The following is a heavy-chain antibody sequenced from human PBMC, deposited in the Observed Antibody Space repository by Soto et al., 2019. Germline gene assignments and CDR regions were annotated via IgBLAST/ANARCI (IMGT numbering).Heavy chain of an antibody. J-gene: IGHJ3*02. CDR1: GYTFTIYA. CDR2: INAGNGNT. D-gene: IGHD2-21*02. V-gene: IGHV1-3*01. Sequence: ASVKVSCKASGYTFTIYAMHWVRQAPGQRLEWMGWINAGNGNTKYSQKFQGRVTITRDTSASTAYMELSSLRSEDTAVYYCARYCGGDCYIRRAPLDAFDIWGQGTMVTVSS. CDR3: ARYCGGDCYIRRAPLDAFDI.